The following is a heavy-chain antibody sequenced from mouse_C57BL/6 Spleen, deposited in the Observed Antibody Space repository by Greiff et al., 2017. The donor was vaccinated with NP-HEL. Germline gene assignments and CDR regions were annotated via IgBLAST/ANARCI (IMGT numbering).Heavy chain of an antibody. CDR1: GYTFTSYW. CDR3: ARSPRSSYLYDYAMDY. CDR2: IDPSDSYT. J-gene: IGHJ4*01. V-gene: IGHV1-50*01. D-gene: IGHD1-1*01. Sequence: QVQLQQPGAELVKPGASVKLSCKASGYTFTSYWMHWVKQRPGQGLEWIGEIDPSDSYTNYNQKFKGKATLTVDTSSSTAYMQLSSLTSEDSAVYYCARSPRSSYLYDYAMDYWGQGTSVTVSS.